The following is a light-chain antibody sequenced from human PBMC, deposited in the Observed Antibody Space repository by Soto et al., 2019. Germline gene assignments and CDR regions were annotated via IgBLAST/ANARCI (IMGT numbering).Light chain of an antibody. CDR3: QRRSNLPLMHT. Sequence: EIVLTQSPATLSLSPGERATLSCRASQSVGGFLAWYQQTSGQAPRLLIYDPSKKATRIPARFSGSGSWTDFTLTISSRDPEDLAIYHGQRRSNLPLMHTFRQGTKLEIK. V-gene: IGKV3-11*01. J-gene: IGKJ2*01. CDR1: QSVGGF. CDR2: DPS.